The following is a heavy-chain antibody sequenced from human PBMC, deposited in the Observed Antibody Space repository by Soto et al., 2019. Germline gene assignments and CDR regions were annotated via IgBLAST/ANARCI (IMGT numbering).Heavy chain of an antibody. CDR2: IYYSGST. V-gene: IGHV4-59*01. D-gene: IGHD3-10*01. CDR1: GGSIISYY. J-gene: IGHJ5*02. CDR3: ARTRFGWGIWFVP. Sequence: SETLSLTWTVSGGSIISYYWSWFLHPPGKGLEWIGYIYYSGSTNYNPSLKSRVTISVDTSKNQFSLKLSSVTAADTAVYYCARTRFGWGIWFVPWCQRPLVSV.